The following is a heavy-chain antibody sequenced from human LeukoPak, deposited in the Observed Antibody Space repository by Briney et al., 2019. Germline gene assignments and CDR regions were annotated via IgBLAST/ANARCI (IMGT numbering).Heavy chain of an antibody. CDR1: GFTVSSNY. Sequence: GGSLRLSCAASGFTVSSNYMSWVRQAPGKGLEWVSVIHNDGRTYYADSVKGRFTISRDNSKNTLYLQMNSLRAEDTAVYYCARDQESYAYDYWGQGTLVTVSS. CDR2: IHNDGRT. D-gene: IGHD2-2*01. V-gene: IGHV3-66*01. J-gene: IGHJ4*02. CDR3: ARDQESYAYDY.